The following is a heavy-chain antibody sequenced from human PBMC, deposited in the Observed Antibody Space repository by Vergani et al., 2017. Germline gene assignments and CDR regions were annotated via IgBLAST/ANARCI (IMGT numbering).Heavy chain of an antibody. J-gene: IGHJ4*02. CDR3: ARGNYDYFWGSYRLDY. Sequence: QVQLQESGPGLVKPSETLSLTCTVSGGSISSYYWSWIRQPPGKGLEWIGYIYYSGSTNYNPSLKSRVTISVDTSKNQFSLKLSSVTAADTAVYYCARGNYDYFWGSYRLDYWGQGTLVTVSS. V-gene: IGHV4-59*01. CDR2: IYYSGST. D-gene: IGHD3-16*02. CDR1: GGSISSYY.